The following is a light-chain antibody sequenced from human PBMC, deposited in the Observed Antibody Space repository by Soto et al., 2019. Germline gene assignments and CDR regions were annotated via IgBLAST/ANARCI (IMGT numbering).Light chain of an antibody. Sequence: DIQMTQSPSTLSASVGDRVTITCRASQSISRSLSWYHQKPGKAPKLLIYQASTLESGVPSRFSGSGSGTEFSLTISSLQPDDFATYYCQQYNSDFRSFGQGTKVDIK. J-gene: IGKJ1*01. CDR2: QAS. V-gene: IGKV1-5*03. CDR3: QQYNSDFRS. CDR1: QSISRS.